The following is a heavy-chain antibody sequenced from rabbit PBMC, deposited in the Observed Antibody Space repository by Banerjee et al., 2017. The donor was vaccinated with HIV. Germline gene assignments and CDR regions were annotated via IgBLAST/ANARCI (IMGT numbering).Heavy chain of an antibody. CDR1: GFSFSSGYY. Sequence: QQLVESGGGLVKPGASLTLTCKASGFSFSSGYYMCWVRQAPGKGLEWIACIGAGSNSAYYATWAKGRFTISKTSSTTVTLQMTSLTAADTATYFCARDLAGFGYLSLWGQGTLVTVS. J-gene: IGHJ3*01. CDR2: IGAGSNSA. CDR3: ARDLAGFGYLSL. V-gene: IGHV1S40*01. D-gene: IGHD8-1*01.